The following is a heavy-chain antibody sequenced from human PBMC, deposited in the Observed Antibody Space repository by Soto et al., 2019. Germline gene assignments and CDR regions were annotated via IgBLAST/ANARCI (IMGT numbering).Heavy chain of an antibody. J-gene: IGHJ6*03. V-gene: IGHV3-23*01. CDR2: ISGSGGST. CDR1: GFTFSSYA. Sequence: EVQLLESGGGLVQPGWSLRLSCAASGFTFSSYAMSWVRQAPGKGLEWVSAISGSGGSTYYADSVKGRFTISRDNSKNTLYLQMNSLRAEDTAVYYCAKPLLPRYYMDVWGKGTTVTVSS. D-gene: IGHD3-3*01. CDR3: AKPLLPRYYMDV.